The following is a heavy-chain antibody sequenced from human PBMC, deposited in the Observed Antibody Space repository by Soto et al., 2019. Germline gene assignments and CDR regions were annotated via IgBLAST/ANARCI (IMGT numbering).Heavy chain of an antibody. CDR1: GGTLNTYA. CDR2: TTPILGTT. V-gene: IGHV1-69*01. D-gene: IGHD3-22*01. Sequence: QVQLVQSGAEVKKPGSSVKVSCKASGGTLNTYAINWVRQAPGQGFEWMGGTTPILGTTDYAQKFQGRLTISADEARNTLDMELRSLTSDDTAVYYCTRSESSDTRDHWGQGTLVVVSS. CDR3: TRSESSDTRDH. J-gene: IGHJ4*02.